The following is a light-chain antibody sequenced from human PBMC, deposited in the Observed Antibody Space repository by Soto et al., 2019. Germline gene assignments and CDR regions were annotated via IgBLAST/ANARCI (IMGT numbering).Light chain of an antibody. CDR2: HNY. CDR1: SSNIGSDF. V-gene: IGLV1-47*01. Sequence: QSVLTQPPSASGTPGQRVTISCSGSSSNIGSDFVYWYQQLPGTAPKLLIYHNYQRPSGVPDRFSGSKSGTSGSLAISVLRSEDDADYFCSARDDSMSTYVFGAGTKLTVL. J-gene: IGLJ1*01. CDR3: SARDDSMSTYV.